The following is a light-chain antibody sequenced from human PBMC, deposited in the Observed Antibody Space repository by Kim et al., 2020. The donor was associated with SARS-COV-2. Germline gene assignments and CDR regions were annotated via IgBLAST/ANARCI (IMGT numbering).Light chain of an antibody. CDR2: AAS. Sequence: IVLTQSPGTLSLSPGERVTLSCRASHSVTNNYVAWYQHKPGQPPRFLIYAASRRATGIPDRFSGSGSGTDFTLAISRLESEDFAVYYCQQYVTSLVTFGGGTKLEI. CDR3: QQYVTSLVT. V-gene: IGKV3-20*01. J-gene: IGKJ4*01. CDR1: HSVTNNY.